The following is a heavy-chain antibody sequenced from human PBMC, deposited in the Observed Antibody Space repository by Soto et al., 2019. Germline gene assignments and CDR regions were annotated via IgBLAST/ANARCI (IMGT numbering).Heavy chain of an antibody. CDR2: ISSNGGST. J-gene: IGHJ3*02. D-gene: IGHD3-22*01. V-gene: IGHV3-64*01. Sequence: GGSLRLSCAASGFTFSSYAMHWVRQAPGKGLEYVSAISSNGGSTYYANSVKGRFTISRDNSKNTLYLQMGSLRAEDMAVYYCATDYDSSGYPHDAFDIWGQGTMVTVSS. CDR1: GFTFSSYA. CDR3: ATDYDSSGYPHDAFDI.